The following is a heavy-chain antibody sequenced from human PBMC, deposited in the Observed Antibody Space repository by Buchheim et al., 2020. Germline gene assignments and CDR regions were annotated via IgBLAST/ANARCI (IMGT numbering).Heavy chain of an antibody. CDR1: GGSISNSDSYY. CDR3: ARAGYYDFWSGWVYGMDV. CDR2: IYYSGST. Sequence: QQQLQESGPGLVKPSETLSLTCTVSGGSISNSDSYYWGWIRQPPGKGLEWIGYIYYSGSTYYNPSLKSRVTISVDTSKNQFSLKLSSVTAADTAVYYCARAGYYDFWSGWVYGMDVWGQGTT. D-gene: IGHD3-3*01. V-gene: IGHV4-31*03. J-gene: IGHJ6*02.